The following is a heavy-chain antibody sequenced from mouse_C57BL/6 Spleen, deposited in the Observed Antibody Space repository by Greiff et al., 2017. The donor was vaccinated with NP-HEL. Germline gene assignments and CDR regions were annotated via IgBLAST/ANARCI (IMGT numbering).Heavy chain of an antibody. V-gene: IGHV1-15*01. CDR1: GYTFTDYE. CDR2: IDPETGGT. CDR3: TRARCGSNYEFAD. J-gene: IGHJ3*01. Sequence: QVQLQQSGAELVRPGASVTLSCKASGYTFTDYEMHWVKQTPVHGLEWIGAIDPETGGTAYNQKFKGKAILTADKSSSTAYMELRSLTSEDSAVYYCTRARCGSNYEFADWGQGTLVTVSA. D-gene: IGHD1-1*01.